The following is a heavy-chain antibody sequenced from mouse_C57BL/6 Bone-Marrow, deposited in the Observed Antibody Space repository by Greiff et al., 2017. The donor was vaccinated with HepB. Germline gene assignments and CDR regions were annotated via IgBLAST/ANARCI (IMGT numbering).Heavy chain of an antibody. Sequence: EVKLMESGGDLVKPRGSLKLSCAASGFTFSSYGMSWVRQTPDKRLEWVATISSGGSYTYYPDSVKGRFTISRDNAKNTLYLQMSSLKSEDTAMYYCARPQYDFAWFAYWGQGALGTVSA. CDR1: GFTFSSYG. CDR3: ARPQYDFAWFAY. D-gene: IGHD2-4*01. V-gene: IGHV5-6*01. CDR2: ISSGGSYT. J-gene: IGHJ3*01.